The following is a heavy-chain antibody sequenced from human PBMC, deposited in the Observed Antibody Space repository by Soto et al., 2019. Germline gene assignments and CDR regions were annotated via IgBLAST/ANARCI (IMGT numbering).Heavy chain of an antibody. CDR1: GGSFSGYY. CDR3: ALSADYGGNKWWFQH. J-gene: IGHJ1*01. CDR2: INHSGST. D-gene: IGHD4-17*01. Sequence: PSETLSLTCAVYGGSFSGYYWSWIRQPPGKGLEWIGDINHSGSTYYNPSLASRVTISVDTSKNQFSLNLSSVTAADTAVYYCALSADYGGNKWWFQHWGQGTLVTVSS. V-gene: IGHV4-34*09.